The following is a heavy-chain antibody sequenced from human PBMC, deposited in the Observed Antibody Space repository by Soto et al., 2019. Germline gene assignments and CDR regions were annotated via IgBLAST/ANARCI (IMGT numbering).Heavy chain of an antibody. V-gene: IGHV3-72*01. CDR2: ARDKAHGYTT. CDR1: GFTFSEHY. CDR3: TRVSGGGSYFFDY. D-gene: IGHD1-26*01. Sequence: PGGSLRLSCAASGFTFSEHYMDWVRQAPGKGLEWVGRARDKAHGYTTEYAASVKGRFTISRDDSKNSLFLQMNSLKTEDTAVYYCTRVSGGGSYFFDYWGQGALVTVSS. J-gene: IGHJ4*02.